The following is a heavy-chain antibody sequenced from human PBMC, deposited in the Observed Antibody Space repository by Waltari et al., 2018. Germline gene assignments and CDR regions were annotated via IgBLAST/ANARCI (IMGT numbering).Heavy chain of an antibody. V-gene: IGHV3-48*04. D-gene: IGHD4-4*01. CDR3: AREVTGLQYLQSFDY. CDR2: ISSSSSTI. Sequence: EVQLVESGGGLVQPGGSLRLSCAASGFTFSSYSMNWVRQAPGKGLEWVSYISSSSSTIYYADSVKGRFTISRDNAKNSLYLQMNSLRAEDTAVYYCAREVTGLQYLQSFDYWGQGTLVTVSS. CDR1: GFTFSSYS. J-gene: IGHJ4*02.